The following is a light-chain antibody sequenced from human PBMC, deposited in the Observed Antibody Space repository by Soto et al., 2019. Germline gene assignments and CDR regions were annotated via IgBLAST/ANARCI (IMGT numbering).Light chain of an antibody. CDR2: KAS. CDR1: QSISSW. V-gene: IGKV1-5*03. Sequence: DIQMTQSPSTLSASVGERVTITCRASQSISSWLAWYQQKPGKAPKVLIYKASNLQSGVPSRFSGSGSGTDFTLTISSLQPDDFATYYCQQCNSYPPTCGQGTTVDIK. CDR3: QQCNSYPPT. J-gene: IGKJ1*01.